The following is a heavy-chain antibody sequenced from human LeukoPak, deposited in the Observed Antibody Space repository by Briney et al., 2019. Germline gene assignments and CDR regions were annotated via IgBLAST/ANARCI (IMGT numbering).Heavy chain of an antibody. D-gene: IGHD3-22*01. V-gene: IGHV3-11*06. Sequence: GGSLRLSSAASGFSFSDSYMSWIRQAPGKGLEWVSYISSSSTYINYADSVKGRFTISRDNAKNSLYLQMNSLRAEDTAVYYCARAEVVSYYYDSSGYYHHWGQGTLVTVSS. CDR1: GFSFSDSY. CDR2: ISSSSTYI. J-gene: IGHJ5*02. CDR3: ARAEVVSYYYDSSGYYHH.